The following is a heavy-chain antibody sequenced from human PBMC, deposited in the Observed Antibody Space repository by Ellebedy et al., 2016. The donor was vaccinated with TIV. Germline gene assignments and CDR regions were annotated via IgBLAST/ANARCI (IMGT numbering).Heavy chain of an antibody. CDR3: ARDGGRGSYDQSSYYYGLDV. D-gene: IGHD6-19*01. CDR1: GFSISSHR. Sequence: GESLKISCAASGFSISSHRMHWVRQAAGKGLVWVSHISSDGSNTFYADSVKGRFTISRDNSKNTVNLQMNSLRVEDTAVYYCARDGGRGSYDQSSYYYGLDVWGQGTTVTVS. V-gene: IGHV3-74*01. J-gene: IGHJ6*02. CDR2: ISSDGSNT.